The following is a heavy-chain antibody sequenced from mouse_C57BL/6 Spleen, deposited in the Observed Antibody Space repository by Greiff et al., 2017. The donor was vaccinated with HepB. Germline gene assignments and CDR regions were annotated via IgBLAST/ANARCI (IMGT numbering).Heavy chain of an antibody. Sequence: VQLQQSGAELVKPGASVKLSCKASGYTFTSYWMHWVKQRPGQGLEWIGMIHPNSGSTNYNEKFKSKATLTVDKSSSTAYMQRSSLTSEDSAVYYCARSGMVTSAMDYWDQGTSVTVSS. CDR3: ARSGMVTSAMDY. V-gene: IGHV1-64*01. D-gene: IGHD2-2*01. J-gene: IGHJ4*01. CDR1: GYTFTSYW. CDR2: IHPNSGST.